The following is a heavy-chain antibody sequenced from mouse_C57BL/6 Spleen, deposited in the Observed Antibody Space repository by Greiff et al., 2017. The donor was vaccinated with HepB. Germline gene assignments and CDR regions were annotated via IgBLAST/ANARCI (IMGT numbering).Heavy chain of an antibody. CDR3: ARSGGVYYGSSSFAY. D-gene: IGHD1-1*01. Sequence: QVQLQQPGTELVKPGASVKLSCKASGYTFTSYWMHWVKQRPGQGLEWIGNINPSNGGTNYNEKFKSKATLTVDKSSSTAYMQLSSLTSEDSAVYYCARSGGVYYGSSSFAYWGQGTLVTVSA. V-gene: IGHV1-53*01. CDR2: INPSNGGT. J-gene: IGHJ3*01. CDR1: GYTFTSYW.